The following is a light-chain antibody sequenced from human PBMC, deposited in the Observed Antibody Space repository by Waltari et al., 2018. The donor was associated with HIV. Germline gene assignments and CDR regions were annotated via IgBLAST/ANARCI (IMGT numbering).Light chain of an antibody. V-gene: IGLV6-57*03. Sequence: LTQPHSVSESPGKTVTISCTRSSGSIASNYVQWYQQRPGSAPTAVIYEHNQRASGVPDRFSGSVDSSSNSASLTISGLKTEDEADYYCQSSYTNNQVFGGGTKLTVL. CDR3: QSSYTNNQV. J-gene: IGLJ3*02. CDR1: SGSIASNY. CDR2: EHN.